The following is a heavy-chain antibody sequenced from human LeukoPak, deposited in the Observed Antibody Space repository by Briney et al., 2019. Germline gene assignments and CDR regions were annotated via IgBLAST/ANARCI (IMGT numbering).Heavy chain of an antibody. CDR3: AKDNGLLGYCSGGSCYLDY. CDR2: ISWDGGST. V-gene: IGHV3-43*01. J-gene: IGHJ4*02. CDR1: GSTFDDYT. D-gene: IGHD2-15*01. Sequence: PGGSLRLSCAASGSTFDDYTMHWVRQAPGKGLEWVSLISWDGGSTYYADSVKGRFTISRDNSKNSLYLQMNSLRTEDTALYYCAKDNGLLGYCSGGSCYLDYWGQGTLVTVSS.